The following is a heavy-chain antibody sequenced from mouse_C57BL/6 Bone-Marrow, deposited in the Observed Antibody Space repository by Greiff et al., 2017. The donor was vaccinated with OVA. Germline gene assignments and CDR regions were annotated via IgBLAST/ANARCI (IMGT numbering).Heavy chain of an antibody. V-gene: IGHV5-4*01. CDR1: GFTFSSYA. CDR3: ARDYDGYYGFAY. J-gene: IGHJ3*01. D-gene: IGHD2-3*01. CDR2: ISDGGSYT. Sequence: EVQRVESGGGLVKPGGSLKLSCAASGFTFSSYAMSWVRQTPEKRLEWVATISDGGSYTYYPDNVQGRFTISRDNAKNNLYLQMSHLKSDDTAMYYCARDYDGYYGFAYWGQGTLVTVSA.